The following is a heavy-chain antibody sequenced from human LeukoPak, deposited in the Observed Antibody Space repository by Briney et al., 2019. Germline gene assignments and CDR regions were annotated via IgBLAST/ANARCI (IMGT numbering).Heavy chain of an antibody. CDR1: GFTVSSYY. CDR2: VSGNSYST. D-gene: IGHD2-2*01. Sequence: PGGSLRLSCAASGFTVSSYYMSCVRQAPGKGLEWVSGVSGNSYSTYYADSVKGRFTISRDNSKNTLYLQMNSLRAEDTAVYYCARDLCSSTSCYFKYYYGMDVWGQGTTVTVSS. J-gene: IGHJ6*02. V-gene: IGHV3-23*01. CDR3: ARDLCSSTSCYFKYYYGMDV.